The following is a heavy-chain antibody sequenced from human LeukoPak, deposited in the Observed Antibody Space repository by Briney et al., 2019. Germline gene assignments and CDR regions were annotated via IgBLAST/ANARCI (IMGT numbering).Heavy chain of an antibody. J-gene: IGHJ4*02. CDR3: ARDDYDSSTPYFFDY. CDR1: GFTFSSYS. V-gene: IGHV3-21*01. CDR2: ISSSSSSYI. Sequence: GGSLRLSCAASGFTFSSYSMNWVRQAPGKGLEWVSSISSSSSSYIYYADSVKGRFTISRDNAKNSLYLQMNSLRAEDTAVYYCARDDYDSSTPYFFDYWGQGTLVTVSS. D-gene: IGHD3-22*01.